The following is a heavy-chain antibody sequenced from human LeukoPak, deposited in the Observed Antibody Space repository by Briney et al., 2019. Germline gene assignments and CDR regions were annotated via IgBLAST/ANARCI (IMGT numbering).Heavy chain of an antibody. V-gene: IGHV3-11*01. CDR1: GFTFSDYY. J-gene: IGHJ5*02. Sequence: GGSLRLSCAASGFTFSDYYMSWIRQAPGKGLEWVSYISSSGSTIYYADSVKGRFTISRDNAKNSLYLQMNSLRAEDTAVYYCARSFMTAPNWFDPWGQGTLVTVSS. CDR2: ISSSGSTI. D-gene: IGHD2-21*02. CDR3: ARSFMTAPNWFDP.